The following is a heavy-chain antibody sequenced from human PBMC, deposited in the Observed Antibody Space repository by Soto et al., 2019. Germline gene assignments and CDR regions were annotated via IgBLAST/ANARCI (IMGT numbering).Heavy chain of an antibody. Sequence: ESGGGLVQPGRSLRLACAASGFTFDQYTMHWVRQAPGKGLEWVSSITWHSGTIGYADSVEGRFTISRDNAKNSLYLQMNSLRGEYTALYYCAKEMITFGDFNYYYMDVWGNGTTVTVSS. V-gene: IGHV3-9*01. CDR2: ITWHSGTI. CDR1: GFTFDQYT. CDR3: AKEMITFGDFNYYYMDV. J-gene: IGHJ6*03. D-gene: IGHD3-16*01.